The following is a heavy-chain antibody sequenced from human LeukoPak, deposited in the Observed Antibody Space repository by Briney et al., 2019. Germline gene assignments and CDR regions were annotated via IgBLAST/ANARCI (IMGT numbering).Heavy chain of an antibody. J-gene: IGHJ4*02. CDR1: GFTVSSNY. CDR3: ARDWGSCSSTSCHVFDY. V-gene: IGHV3-53*01. CDR2: IYDGGST. Sequence: GGSLRLSCAVSGFTVSSNYMSWVRQAPGKGLEWVSVIYDGGSTDYAESVKGRFTISRDNSKNTLYLQMNSLRAEDTAVYYCARDWGSCSSTSCHVFDYWGQGTLVTVSS. D-gene: IGHD2-2*01.